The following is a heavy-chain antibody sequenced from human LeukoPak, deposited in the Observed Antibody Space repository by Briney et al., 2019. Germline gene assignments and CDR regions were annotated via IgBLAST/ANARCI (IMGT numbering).Heavy chain of an antibody. CDR3: ARGPGEGGSSGYYYGKPEDPAEYYFDY. Sequence: ASVKVSCKASGYTFSAYYIHWVRQAPGQGLEWMGWINPNSGGTKYAQKFQGRVTMTRDMSTSTVYMELSSLRSEDTAVYYCARGPGEGGSSGYYYGKPEDPAEYYFDYWGQGTLVTVSS. V-gene: IGHV1-2*02. J-gene: IGHJ4*02. CDR1: GYTFSAYY. D-gene: IGHD3-22*01. CDR2: INPNSGGT.